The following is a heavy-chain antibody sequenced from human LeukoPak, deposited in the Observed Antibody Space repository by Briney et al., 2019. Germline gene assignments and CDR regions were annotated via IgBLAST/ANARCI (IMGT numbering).Heavy chain of an antibody. CDR3: ARDPSCSGGSCRDGYFDY. J-gene: IGHJ4*02. V-gene: IGHV3-21*01. Sequence: GGSLRLSCAASGFTFSSYSMNWVRQAPGKGLEWVSSISSSNHYIYYADSVKGRFTISRDNAKNSLFLQMNSLRVEDTAVYYCARDPSCSGGSCRDGYFDYWGQGTLIAVSS. D-gene: IGHD2-15*01. CDR2: ISSSNHYI. CDR1: GFTFSSYS.